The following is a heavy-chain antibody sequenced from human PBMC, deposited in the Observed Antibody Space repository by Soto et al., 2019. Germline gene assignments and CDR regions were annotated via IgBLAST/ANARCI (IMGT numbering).Heavy chain of an antibody. CDR1: GGSMSSYY. J-gene: IGHJ3*02. Sequence: SETLSLTCTVSGGSMSSYYWSWIRQTQGKGLEWIGYFYYSGSTNYNPSLKSRVPISVDTSKHQFSLKLSSVTAADTAVYYCAQGGWMLFDIWGKGTMVTVSS. CDR3: AQGGWMLFDI. CDR2: FYYSGST. D-gene: IGHD2-2*03. V-gene: IGHV4-59*01.